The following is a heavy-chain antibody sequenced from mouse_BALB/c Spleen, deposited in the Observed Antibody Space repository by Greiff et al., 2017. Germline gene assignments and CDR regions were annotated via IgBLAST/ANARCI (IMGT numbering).Heavy chain of an antibody. CDR3: ARSDGNYVGYFDV. D-gene: IGHD2-1*01. CDR1: GFTFSDYY. CDR2: ISDGGSYT. Sequence: EVKLQESGGGLVKPGGSLKLSCAASGFTFSDYYMYWVRQTPEKRLEWVATISDGGSYTYYPDSVKGRFTISRDNAKNNLYLQMSSLKSEDTAMYYCARSDGNYVGYFDVWGAGTTVTVSS. V-gene: IGHV5-4*02. J-gene: IGHJ1*01.